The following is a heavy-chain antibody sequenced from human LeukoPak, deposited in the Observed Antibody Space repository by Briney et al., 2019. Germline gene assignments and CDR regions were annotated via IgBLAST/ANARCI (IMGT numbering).Heavy chain of an antibody. CDR3: ASPGGLVVVAATDDAFDI. V-gene: IGHV3-23*01. CDR1: GFTFSSYA. Sequence: GGSLRLSCAASGFTFSSYAMSWVRQAPVKGLEWVSAISGSGGSTYYADSVKGRFTISRDNSKNTLYLQMNSLRAEDTAVYYCASPGGLVVVAATDDAFDIWGQGTMVTVSS. CDR2: ISGSGGST. D-gene: IGHD2-15*01. J-gene: IGHJ3*02.